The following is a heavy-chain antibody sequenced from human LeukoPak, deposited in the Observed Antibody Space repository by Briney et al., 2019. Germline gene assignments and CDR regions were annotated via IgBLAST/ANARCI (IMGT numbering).Heavy chain of an antibody. Sequence: PGRSLRLSCAASGFTFSSYAMHWVRQAPGKELEWVAVISYDGSNKYYGDSVKGRFTISRDNSKNALYLQMNSLRAEDTAVYYCARDIQIYCSSTSCYPFDYWGQGTLVTVSS. CDR2: ISYDGSNK. J-gene: IGHJ4*02. CDR3: ARDIQIYCSSTSCYPFDY. V-gene: IGHV3-30-3*01. CDR1: GFTFSSYA. D-gene: IGHD2-2*01.